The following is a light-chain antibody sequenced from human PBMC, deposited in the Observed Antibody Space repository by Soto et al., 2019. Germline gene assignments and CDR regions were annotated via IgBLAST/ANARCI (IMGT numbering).Light chain of an antibody. V-gene: IGLV2-8*01. J-gene: IGLJ2*01. CDR1: SSDVGGHNY. CDR3: TSYAGSDNVI. CDR2: EVI. Sequence: SALTQPPSASGSPGQSVTISCTGTSSDVGGHNYVSWYQQHPGKAPKLLIYEVIQRPSGVPDRFSGSKSGNTASLTVSGLQAEDEADYYCTSYAGSDNVIFGGGTKLTVL.